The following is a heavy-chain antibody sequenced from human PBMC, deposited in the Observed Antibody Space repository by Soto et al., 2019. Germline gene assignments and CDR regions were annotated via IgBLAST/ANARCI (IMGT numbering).Heavy chain of an antibody. J-gene: IGHJ6*03. V-gene: IGHV3-64*01. CDR3: ARRARPDFYCMDV. CDR2: ISSNGAGT. CDR1: GLTLSGYA. Sequence: GGSLRLSCAASGLTLSGYAMDWVRQAPGKGLEYVSGISSNGAGTYYANSVQGRFTISRDNSKNTVYLQMGSLRPEDMAVYYCARRARPDFYCMDVWGKGTTVTVSS. D-gene: IGHD6-6*01.